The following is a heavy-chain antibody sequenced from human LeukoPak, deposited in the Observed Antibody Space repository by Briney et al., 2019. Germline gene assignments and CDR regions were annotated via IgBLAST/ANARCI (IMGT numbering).Heavy chain of an antibody. CDR2: ISSSGSTI. J-gene: IGHJ6*03. CDR3: ARDQWIQLHYYYYMDV. Sequence: PGGSLRLSCAASGFTFSDYYMSWIRQAPGKGLEWVSYISSSGSTIYYADSVKGRFTISRDNAKNSLYLQMNSLRAEDTAVYYCARDQWIQLHYYYYMDVCGKGTTVTVSS. V-gene: IGHV3-11*04. D-gene: IGHD5-18*01. CDR1: GFTFSDYY.